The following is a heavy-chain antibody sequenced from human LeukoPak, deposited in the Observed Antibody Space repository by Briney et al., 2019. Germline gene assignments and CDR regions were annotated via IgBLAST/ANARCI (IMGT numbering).Heavy chain of an antibody. CDR3: ARAKIRRDGYNYFDY. Sequence: ASVKVSCKASGGTFSSYAISWVRQAPGQGLEWMGGIIPIFGTANYAQKFQGRVTITADESTSTAYMELSSLRSEDTAVYYCARAKIRRDGYNYFDYWGQGILVTVSS. CDR2: IIPIFGTA. CDR1: GGTFSSYA. V-gene: IGHV1-69*13. J-gene: IGHJ4*02. D-gene: IGHD5-24*01.